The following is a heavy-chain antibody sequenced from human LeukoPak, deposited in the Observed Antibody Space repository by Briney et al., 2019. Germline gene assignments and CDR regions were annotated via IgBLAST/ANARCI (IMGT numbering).Heavy chain of an antibody. V-gene: IGHV3-15*01. D-gene: IGHD4-17*01. CDR1: GFTFSNAW. CDR3: TTGYGDDAFDI. CDR2: IKSKTDGGTT. Sequence: PGGSLRLSCAASGFTFSNAWTSRVRQAPGKGLEWVGRIKSKTDGGTTDYAAPVKGRFTISRDDSKNTLYLQMNSLKTEDTAVYYCTTGYGDDAFDIWGQGTMVTVSS. J-gene: IGHJ3*02.